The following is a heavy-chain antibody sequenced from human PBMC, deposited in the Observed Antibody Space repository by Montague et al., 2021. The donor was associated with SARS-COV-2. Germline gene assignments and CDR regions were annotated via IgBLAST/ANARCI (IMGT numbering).Heavy chain of an antibody. V-gene: IGHV4-61*01. CDR2: IYESGST. CDR3: VKGSGYL. J-gene: IGHJ4*02. CDR1: GDSVISDKYY. D-gene: IGHD3-22*01. Sequence: SETLSLTCTVTGDSVISDKYYWSWMRQPPGKGLEWIGIIYESGSTSDNPSLHNRVTITIDASKNQFSLNLMSVTPADTAVYYCVKGSGYLWGQGTLVTVSS.